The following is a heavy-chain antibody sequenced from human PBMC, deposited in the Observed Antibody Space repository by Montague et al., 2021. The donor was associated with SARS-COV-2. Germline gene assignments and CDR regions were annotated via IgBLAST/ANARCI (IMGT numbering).Heavy chain of an antibody. CDR2: IYTSGST. Sequence: TLSLTCTVSGGSISSGSYYWSWIRQPAGKGLEWIGRIYTSGSTNYNLSLKSRVTISVDTSKNQFSLKLSSVTAADTAVYYCARDRPPVATTFYYYYYGMDVWGQGTTVTVSS. CDR1: GGSISSGSYY. CDR3: ARDRPPVATTFYYYYYGMDV. J-gene: IGHJ6*02. D-gene: IGHD5-12*01. V-gene: IGHV4-61*02.